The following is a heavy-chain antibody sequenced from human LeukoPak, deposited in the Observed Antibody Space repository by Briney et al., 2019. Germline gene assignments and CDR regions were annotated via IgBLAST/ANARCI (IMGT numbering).Heavy chain of an antibody. D-gene: IGHD6-13*01. CDR3: ARVSQQTFDY. Sequence: SETLSLTCTVSGGSISSYYWSWNRQPPGKGLEWIGYIYYSGSTNYNPSLKSRVTISVDTSKNQFSLKLSSVTAADTAVYYCARVSQQTFDYWGQGTLVTVSS. V-gene: IGHV4-59*01. CDR2: IYYSGST. CDR1: GGSISSYY. J-gene: IGHJ4*02.